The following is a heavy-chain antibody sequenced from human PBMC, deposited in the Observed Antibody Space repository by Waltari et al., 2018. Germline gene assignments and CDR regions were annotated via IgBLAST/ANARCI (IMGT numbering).Heavy chain of an antibody. CDR3: AKGQGGRRWYFDY. CDR2: ISPNSIST. J-gene: IGHJ4*02. D-gene: IGHD3-16*01. Sequence: EVQLLESGGGLVQPGGSLRLSCTASGLSFSTYGMTWVRHAPGKGLEWVSSISPNSISTYYADSVKGRFTISRDNSKSTVILQLSSLRVEDTAIYYCAKGQGGRRWYFDYWGQGSQVTVSS. CDR1: GLSFSTYG. V-gene: IGHV3-23*01.